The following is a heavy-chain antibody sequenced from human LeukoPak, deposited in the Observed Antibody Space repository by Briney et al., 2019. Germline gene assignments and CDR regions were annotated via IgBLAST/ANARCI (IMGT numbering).Heavy chain of an antibody. Sequence: GGSLRLSCAASGFTFSGSAIHSGRQASGKGLDWGGRIRSKANSYATAYAASVKGRFTISRDDSKNTAYLQMNRLKTEDTAVYYCTRLPNYGDNWFDPWGQGTLVTVSS. D-gene: IGHD3-16*01. CDR1: GFTFSGSA. CDR2: IRSKANSYAT. J-gene: IGHJ5*02. CDR3: TRLPNYGDNWFDP. V-gene: IGHV3-73*01.